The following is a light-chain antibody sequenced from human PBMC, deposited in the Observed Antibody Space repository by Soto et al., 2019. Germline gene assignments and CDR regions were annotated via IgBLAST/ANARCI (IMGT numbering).Light chain of an antibody. CDR1: QSVSSY. V-gene: IGKV3-11*01. Sequence: EIVLTQSPATLSLSPGERATLSCRASQSVSSYLAWYQQKPGQAPRLLIYDASNRATGIPARFSGSGSGTDFTLTISSLEPEDFAVYYCQLGTFGQGTRLEMK. CDR2: DAS. CDR3: QLGT. J-gene: IGKJ5*01.